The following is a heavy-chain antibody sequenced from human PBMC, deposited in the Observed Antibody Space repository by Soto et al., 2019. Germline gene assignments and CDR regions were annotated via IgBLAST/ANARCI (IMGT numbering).Heavy chain of an antibody. V-gene: IGHV3-49*03. Sequence: GGSLRLSCTASGFTFGDYAMSWFRQAPGKGLEWVGFIRSKAYGGTTEYAASVKGRFTISRDDSKSIAYLQMNSLKTEDTAVYYCTRDGKQWLGYYSYSYIDVWGKGTTVTV. J-gene: IGHJ6*03. CDR2: IRSKAYGGTT. CDR1: GFTFGDYA. D-gene: IGHD6-19*01. CDR3: TRDGKQWLGYYSYSYIDV.